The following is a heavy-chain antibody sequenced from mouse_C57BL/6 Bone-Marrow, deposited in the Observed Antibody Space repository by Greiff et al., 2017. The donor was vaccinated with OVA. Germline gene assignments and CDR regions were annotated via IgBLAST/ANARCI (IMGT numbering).Heavy chain of an antibody. CDR3: ARITTVVALDY. D-gene: IGHD1-1*01. J-gene: IGHJ2*01. Sequence: VQLQQSGPGLVQPSQSLSITCTVSGFSLTSYGVHWVRQSPGKGLEWLGVIWSGGSTDYNAAFISRLSISKDNSKSQVFFKMNSPQADDTAIYYCARITTVVALDYWGQGTTLTVSS. V-gene: IGHV2-2*01. CDR2: IWSGGST. CDR1: GFSLTSYG.